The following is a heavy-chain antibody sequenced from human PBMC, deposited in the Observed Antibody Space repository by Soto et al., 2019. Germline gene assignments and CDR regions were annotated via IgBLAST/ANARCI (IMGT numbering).Heavy chain of an antibody. CDR3: ARVKWGSNFDY. CDR2: IIPIFGTA. D-gene: IGHD7-27*01. V-gene: IGHV1-69*13. J-gene: IGHJ4*02. Sequence: GASVKVSFKASGGPFSSYAISLVRQAPGQGLEWMGGIIPIFGTANYAQKFQGRVTITADESTSTAYMELSSLRSEDTAVYYCARVKWGSNFDYWGQGTLVTVSS. CDR1: GGPFSSYA.